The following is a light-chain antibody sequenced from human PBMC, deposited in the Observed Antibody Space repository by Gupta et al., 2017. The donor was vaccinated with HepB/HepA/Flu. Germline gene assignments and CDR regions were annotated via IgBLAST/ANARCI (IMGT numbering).Light chain of an antibody. CDR1: SSDVGGYNY. J-gene: IGLJ2*01. V-gene: IGLV2-11*01. Sequence: QSALTQPRSVSGSPGPSVTISCTGTSSDVGGYNYVSWYQQHPGKAPKFMIYDVTKRPSGVPDRFSGSKSGNTASLTISGREAEEEANYHCCSDAGSNSWVFGGGTKVTVL. CDR3: CSDAGSNSWV. CDR2: DVT.